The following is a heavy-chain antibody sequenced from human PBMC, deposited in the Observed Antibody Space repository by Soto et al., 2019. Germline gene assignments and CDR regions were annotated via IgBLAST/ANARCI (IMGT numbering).Heavy chain of an antibody. CDR1: GASISRYY. CDR3: ASNYGDYVQMSN. Sequence: QVQLQESGPGLVKPSETLSLTCTVSGASISRYYWSWIRQPPGKGLEWIGYIYYSGNSNYNPSLKSRVNLSINTSKNQFSVKLSSVTAADTAVYYCASNYGDYVQMSNWGQGTLVTVSS. D-gene: IGHD4-17*01. V-gene: IGHV4-59*01. J-gene: IGHJ4*02. CDR2: IYYSGNS.